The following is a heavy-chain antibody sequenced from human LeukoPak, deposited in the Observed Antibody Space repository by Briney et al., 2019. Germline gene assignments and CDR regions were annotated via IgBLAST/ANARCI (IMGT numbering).Heavy chain of an antibody. CDR1: GYTLTELS. V-gene: IGHV1-24*01. J-gene: IGHJ4*02. CDR2: FDPEDGET. Sequence: ASVKVSCKVSGYTLTELSMHWVRQAPGKGLEWMGGFDPEDGETIYAQKFQGRVTMTEDTSTDAAYMELSSLRSEDTAVYYCARSSPSGRNFDYWGQGTLVTVSS. D-gene: IGHD3-10*01. CDR3: ARSSPSGRNFDY.